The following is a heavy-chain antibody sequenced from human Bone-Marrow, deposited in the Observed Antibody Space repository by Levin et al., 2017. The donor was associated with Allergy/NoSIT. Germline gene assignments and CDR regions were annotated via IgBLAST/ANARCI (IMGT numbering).Heavy chain of an antibody. D-gene: IGHD6-25*01. Sequence: GGSLRLSCAASGFTFSSYVMSWVRQAPGKGLEWVSDISGSDSRTYYADSVKGRFTISRDNSKNTLYLQMNSLRAEDTAIYYCAKENRLGDGMDVWGQGTTVTVSS. V-gene: IGHV3-23*01. CDR3: AKENRLGDGMDV. CDR2: ISGSDSRT. CDR1: GFTFSSYV. J-gene: IGHJ6*02.